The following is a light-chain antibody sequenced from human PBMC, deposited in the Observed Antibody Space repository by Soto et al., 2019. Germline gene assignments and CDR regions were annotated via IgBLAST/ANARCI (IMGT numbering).Light chain of an antibody. V-gene: IGKV1-5*01. CDR3: QHYSTVWA. CDR1: QSISRG. Sequence: DLQMTQSQSSLSASVGDRVTITCRASQSISRGLAWYQQKPGKAPNVLIYDASTLESGVPSRFSGSGSGTEFTLTISSLQPEDFATYYCQHYSTVWAFGQGTKV. J-gene: IGKJ1*01. CDR2: DAS.